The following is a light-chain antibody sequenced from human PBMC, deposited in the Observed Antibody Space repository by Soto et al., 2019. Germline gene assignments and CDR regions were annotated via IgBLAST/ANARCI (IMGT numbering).Light chain of an antibody. V-gene: IGKV1-17*03. CDR2: DAS. CDR1: QGISNH. J-gene: IGKJ5*01. CDR3: LQHTNFPLT. Sequence: DIQMTQSPSAMSASVGDRVTITCRAGQGISNHLVWFQQRPGKVPKRLIYDASSLQTGVPSRFSGSGSGTDFTLTISSLQPEDFATYYCLQHTNFPLTFGQGTRLEAK.